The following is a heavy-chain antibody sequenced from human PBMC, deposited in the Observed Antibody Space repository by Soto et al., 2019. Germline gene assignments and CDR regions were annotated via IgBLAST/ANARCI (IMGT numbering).Heavy chain of an antibody. Sequence: GGSLRLSCAASGFTFSSYGMHWVRQAPGKGLEWVAVISYDGSNKYYADSVKGRFTISRDNSKNTLYLQMNSLRAEDTAVYYCAKGGAYYDSSGYPGDYWGQRTLVTVSS. J-gene: IGHJ4*02. V-gene: IGHV3-30*18. D-gene: IGHD3-22*01. CDR2: ISYDGSNK. CDR3: AKGGAYYDSSGYPGDY. CDR1: GFTFSSYG.